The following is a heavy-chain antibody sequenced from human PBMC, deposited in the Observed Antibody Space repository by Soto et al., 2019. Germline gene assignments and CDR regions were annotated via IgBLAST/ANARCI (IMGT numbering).Heavy chain of an antibody. CDR3: ARTKYFYDSTAYIFDN. CDR1: GGSLSSGDY. D-gene: IGHD3-22*01. J-gene: IGHJ4*02. V-gene: IGHV4-30-4*01. Sequence: PSATLSLTCTASGGSLSSGDYWSWIRQPPGKGLEWIGYVYHSGGPYYNPSLKSLKSRVTMSADTSQNRISLNLSSVTAADTAVYYCARTKYFYDSTAYIFDNWGQGTPVTVSS. CDR2: VYHSGGP.